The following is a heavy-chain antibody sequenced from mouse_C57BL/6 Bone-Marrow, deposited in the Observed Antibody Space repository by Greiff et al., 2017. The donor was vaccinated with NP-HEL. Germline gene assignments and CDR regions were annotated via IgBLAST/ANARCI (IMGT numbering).Heavy chain of an antibody. CDR3: ARNGYYDYYYAMDY. Sequence: QVQLQQPGAELVKPGASVKLSCKASGYTFTSYWMHWVKQRPGQGLEWIGMIHPNSGSTNYNEKFKSKATLTVDKSSSTAYMQLSSLTSEDSAVYYCARNGYYDYYYAMDYWGRGTSVTVSS. CDR2: IHPNSGST. D-gene: IGHD2-3*01. V-gene: IGHV1-64*01. CDR1: GYTFTSYW. J-gene: IGHJ4*01.